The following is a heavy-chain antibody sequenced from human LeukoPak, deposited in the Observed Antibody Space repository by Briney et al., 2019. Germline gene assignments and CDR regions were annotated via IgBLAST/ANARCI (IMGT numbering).Heavy chain of an antibody. CDR3: ARDDILREENGFDM. V-gene: IGHV3-33*01. CDR2: IGSDGRNK. CDR1: GFTFSSYG. J-gene: IGHJ3*02. Sequence: PGGSLRLSCEASGFTFSSYGIHWVRQSPAKGLEWVAVIGSDGRNKFYADSVTGRFSVSRDNSKNMLFLQMKNLRAEDTGVYLCARDDILREENGFDMWGRGTMVTVSS. D-gene: IGHD3-9*01.